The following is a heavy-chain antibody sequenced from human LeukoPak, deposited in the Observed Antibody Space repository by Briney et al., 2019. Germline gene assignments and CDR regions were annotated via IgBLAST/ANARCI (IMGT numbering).Heavy chain of an antibody. CDR3: ARTVARESYYYMDV. J-gene: IGHJ6*03. V-gene: IGHV7-4-1*02. Sequence: ASVKVSCKASGYTFTKYAMNWVRQAPGQGLEWMGWINTNTGNPTYAQGFTGRFVFSLDTSVSTAYLRISSLKAEDTAVYYCARTVARESYYYMDVWGKGTTVTVSS. CDR2: INTNTGNP. CDR1: GYTFTKYA. D-gene: IGHD6-19*01.